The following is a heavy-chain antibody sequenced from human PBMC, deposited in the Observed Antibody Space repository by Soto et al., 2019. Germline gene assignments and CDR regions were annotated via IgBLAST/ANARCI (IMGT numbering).Heavy chain of an antibody. D-gene: IGHD2-15*01. V-gene: IGHV1-69*02. CDR3: ARSGYCSGGSCYWNWFDP. CDR2: IIPILGIA. CDR1: GGTFSSYT. Sequence: QVQLVQSGAEVKKPGSSVKVSCKASGGTFSSYTISWVRQAPGQGLEWMGRIIPILGIANYAQKFQGRVTITAGKSTSTAYMELSSLRSEDTAVYYCARSGYCSGGSCYWNWFDPWGQGTLVTVSS. J-gene: IGHJ5*02.